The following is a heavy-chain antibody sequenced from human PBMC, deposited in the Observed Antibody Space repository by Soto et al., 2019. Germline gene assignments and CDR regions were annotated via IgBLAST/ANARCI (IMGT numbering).Heavy chain of an antibody. CDR1: GFILSDCA. CDR3: ARDLSWGSNWYYYMDV. V-gene: IGHV3-48*01. J-gene: IGHJ6*03. CDR2: ISSSSSVI. Sequence: EVQLVESGGGLVQPGGSLRLSCATSGFILSDCAMNWVRQAPGKGLEWVSYISSSSSVIDYADSVKGRFTVSRDNGRNSLYHQMNSLRAEDTAVYYCARDLSWGSNWYYYMDVWGKGTTVTVSS. D-gene: IGHD7-27*01.